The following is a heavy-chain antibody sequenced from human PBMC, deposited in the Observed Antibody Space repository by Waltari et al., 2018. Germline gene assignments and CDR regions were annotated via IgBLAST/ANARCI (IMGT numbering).Heavy chain of an antibody. CDR3: ARKTSALYFDY. J-gene: IGHJ4*02. V-gene: IGHV3-33*08. CDR2: ISFDGSDK. Sequence: QVQLVESGGGVVQPGRSLRLSCAASGFSFGSYGMHWVRQAPGKGVGGVAVISFDGSDKYYADAVKGRFTISRDNSKNTLYLQMNSLRAEDTAVYYCARKTSALYFDYWGQGALVTVSS. D-gene: IGHD2-2*01. CDR1: GFSFGSYG.